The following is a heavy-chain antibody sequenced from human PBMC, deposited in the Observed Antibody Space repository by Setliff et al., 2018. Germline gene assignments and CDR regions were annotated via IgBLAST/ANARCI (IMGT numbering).Heavy chain of an antibody. CDR2: IKQDGSEK. V-gene: IGHV3-7*01. CDR1: GFTFSRYW. J-gene: IGHJ6*02. Sequence: LRLSCAASGFTFSRYWMSWVRQAPGTGLEWVANIKQDGSEKYYVDSVKGRFTISRDNAKNSLYLQMNSLRAEDTAVYYCARDHAYGSRFYYYYYGMDVWGQGTTVTVSS. D-gene: IGHD3-10*01. CDR3: ARDHAYGSRFYYYYYGMDV.